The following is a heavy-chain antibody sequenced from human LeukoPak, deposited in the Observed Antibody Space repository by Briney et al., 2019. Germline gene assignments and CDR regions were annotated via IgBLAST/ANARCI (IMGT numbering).Heavy chain of an antibody. CDR1: GYTFTGYY. V-gene: IGHV1-2*02. Sequence: ASVKVSCKASGYTFTGYYMHWVRQAPGQGLEWMGWINPNSGGTNYAQKFQGRVTMTRDTSISTAYMELSRLRSDDTAVYYCARMVDWGDYVFDYWGQGTLVTVSS. D-gene: IGHD4-17*01. CDR2: INPNSGGT. J-gene: IGHJ4*02. CDR3: ARMVDWGDYVFDY.